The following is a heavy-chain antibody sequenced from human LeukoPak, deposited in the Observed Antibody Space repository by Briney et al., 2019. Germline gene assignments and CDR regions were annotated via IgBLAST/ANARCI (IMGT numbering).Heavy chain of an antibody. V-gene: IGHV4-39*01. CDR3: ARFQKQWLVDAFDI. J-gene: IGHJ3*02. CDR2: IYYSGST. Sequence: SETLSLTCTVSGGSISSSSYYWGWIRQPPGKGLEWIGSIYYSGSTYYNPSLKSRVTISVDTSKNQFSLKLSSVTAADTAVYYCARFQKQWLVDAFDIWGQGTMVTVSS. D-gene: IGHD6-19*01. CDR1: GGSISSSSYY.